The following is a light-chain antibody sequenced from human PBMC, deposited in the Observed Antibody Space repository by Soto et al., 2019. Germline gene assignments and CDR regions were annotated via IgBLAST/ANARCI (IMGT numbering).Light chain of an antibody. J-gene: IGKJ1*01. CDR3: HQYGSPLWT. V-gene: IGKV3-20*01. Sequence: EIVMTQSPATLSVSPGERATLSCRASQSVGNDLAWYQQKPGQAPRLLIYGASSRDTGVPDRFSGSGSGTDFTLTINRLEPEDCAVYYCHQYGSPLWTFGQGTKVDIK. CDR2: GAS. CDR1: QSVGND.